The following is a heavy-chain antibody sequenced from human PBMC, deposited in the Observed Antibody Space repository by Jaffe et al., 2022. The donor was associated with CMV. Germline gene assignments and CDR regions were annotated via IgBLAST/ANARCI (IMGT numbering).Heavy chain of an antibody. J-gene: IGHJ1*01. V-gene: IGHV3-64D*06. CDR2: ISSNGGST. Sequence: EVQLVESGGGLVQPGGSLRLSCSASGFTFSSYAMHWVRQAPGKGLEYVSAISSNGGSTYYADSVKGRFTISRDNSKNTLYLQMSSLRAEDTAVYYCVKPYDSSGYLPKGYFQHWGQGTLVTVSS. CDR1: GFTFSSYA. D-gene: IGHD3-22*01. CDR3: VKPYDSSGYLPKGYFQH.